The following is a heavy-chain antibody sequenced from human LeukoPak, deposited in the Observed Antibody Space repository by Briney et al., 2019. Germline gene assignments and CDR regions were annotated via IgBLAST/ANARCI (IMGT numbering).Heavy chain of an antibody. CDR2: VSSNGAKT. CDR3: AKEFSVVPAAYNY. Sequence: GGSLRLSCAASGFTFSSYAITWVRQAPGKGLEWVSAVSSNGAKTYYADSVKGRFTISRDNYKNMVFLQMNSLRAEDTAVYYCAKEFSVVPAAYNYWGQGTLVTVSS. D-gene: IGHD2-2*01. V-gene: IGHV3-23*01. J-gene: IGHJ4*02. CDR1: GFTFSSYA.